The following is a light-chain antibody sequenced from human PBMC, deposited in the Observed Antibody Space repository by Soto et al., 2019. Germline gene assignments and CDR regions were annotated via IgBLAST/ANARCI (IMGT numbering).Light chain of an antibody. Sequence: QSVLTQPASVSGSPGQSITISCTGTSSDVGGYHYVSWYQQYPGKAPKVIIYEVSKRPSGISNRFSGSKSGNTASLTISGLQADDEADYFGSSYRSIGSLVFGTGTKVTVL. CDR1: SSDVGGYHY. CDR3: SSYRSIGSLV. CDR2: EVS. J-gene: IGLJ1*01. V-gene: IGLV2-14*01.